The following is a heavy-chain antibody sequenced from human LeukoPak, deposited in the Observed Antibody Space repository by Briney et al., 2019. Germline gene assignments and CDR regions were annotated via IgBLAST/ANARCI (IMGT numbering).Heavy chain of an antibody. CDR3: ARLGTSNWNNQH. CDR1: GYSFPIYW. CDR2: IYPGDSDT. V-gene: IGHV5-51*01. D-gene: IGHD1/OR15-1a*01. J-gene: IGHJ1*01. Sequence: GESLNISCKGSGYSFPIYWIGRVRQMPGKGLEWMGIIYPGDSDTIYSPSFQGQVTISADKSISTAYLQWSSLKASDTAMYYCARLGTSNWNNQHWGQGTLVTVSS.